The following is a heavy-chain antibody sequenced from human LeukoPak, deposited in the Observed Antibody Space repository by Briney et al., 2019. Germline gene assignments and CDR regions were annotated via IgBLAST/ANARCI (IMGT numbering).Heavy chain of an antibody. Sequence: PSETLSLTCSVPGASISGGTYYWGWIRQPPGKGLEWIGSIYYTGSTYDNPSLKSRVTISVDTSKNQFSLKLSSVTAADTAVYYCARRGGSGRAFDFWGQGTLVTVSS. CDR3: ARRGGSGRAFDF. J-gene: IGHJ4*02. D-gene: IGHD1-26*01. V-gene: IGHV4-39*01. CDR1: GASISGGTYY. CDR2: IYYTGST.